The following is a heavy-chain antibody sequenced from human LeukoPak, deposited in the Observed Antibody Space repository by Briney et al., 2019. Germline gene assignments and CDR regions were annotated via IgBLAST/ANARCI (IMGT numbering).Heavy chain of an antibody. Sequence: GGSLRLSCAVSGFIFSDYNMNWVRQAPGKGLEWVSSISSSSSYIYYADSVKGRFTISRDNAKNSLYLQMNSLRAEDTAVYYCARDRFEAADSKPPPYYYYGMDVWGQGTTVTVSS. CDR2: ISSSSSYI. V-gene: IGHV3-21*01. D-gene: IGHD6-13*01. J-gene: IGHJ6*02. CDR3: ARDRFEAADSKPPPYYYYGMDV. CDR1: GFIFSDYN.